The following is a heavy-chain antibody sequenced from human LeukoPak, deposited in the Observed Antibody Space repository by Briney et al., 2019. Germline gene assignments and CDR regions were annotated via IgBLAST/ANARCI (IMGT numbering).Heavy chain of an antibody. CDR3: AILERRRSADFDY. V-gene: IGHV1-2*06. Sequence: ASVKVSCKASGYTFTGYYMHWVRLAPGQGLEWMGRINPNSGGTNYAQKFQGRVTMTRDTSISTAYMELSRLRSDDAAVYYCAILERRRSADFDYWGQGTLVTVSS. CDR2: INPNSGGT. D-gene: IGHD1-1*01. J-gene: IGHJ4*02. CDR1: GYTFTGYY.